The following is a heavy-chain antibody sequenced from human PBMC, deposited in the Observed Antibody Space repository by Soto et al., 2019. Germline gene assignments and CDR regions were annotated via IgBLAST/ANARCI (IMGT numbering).Heavy chain of an antibody. Sequence: QVQLQESGPGLVQPSETLSLTCTVSGGSISSYYWSWIRQPPGKGLEWIAYIYYSGSTNYNPSLKSRVAISVDTSKNPYTPKLSSVTAADTAVYYCARTYDSSGPNSGGYGFDIGGQGTMVTVSS. CDR2: IYYSGST. CDR1: GGSISSYY. V-gene: IGHV4-59*01. D-gene: IGHD3-22*01. CDR3: ARTYDSSGPNSGGYGFDI. J-gene: IGHJ3*02.